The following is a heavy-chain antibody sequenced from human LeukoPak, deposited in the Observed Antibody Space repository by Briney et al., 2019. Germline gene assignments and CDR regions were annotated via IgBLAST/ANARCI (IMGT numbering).Heavy chain of an antibody. CDR1: GFTFSSYS. D-gene: IGHD2-15*01. Sequence: GGSLRLSCAASGFTFSSYSMNWVRQAPGKGLEWVSCISSSSSTIYYADSVKGRFTISRDNAKNSLYLQMNSLRDEDTAVYYCARDGGPCSGGSCYPPYYYGMDVWGQGTTVTVSS. J-gene: IGHJ6*02. V-gene: IGHV3-48*02. CDR2: ISSSSSTI. CDR3: ARDGGPCSGGSCYPPYYYGMDV.